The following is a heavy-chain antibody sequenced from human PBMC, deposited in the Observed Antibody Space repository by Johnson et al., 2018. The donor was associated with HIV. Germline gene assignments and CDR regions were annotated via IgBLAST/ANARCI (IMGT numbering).Heavy chain of an antibody. Sequence: QVQLVESGGGVVQPGRSLRLSCVASGFTFSDYAMHWVRQAPGKGLEWVAVISYDGSNKYYADSVKGRFTISRDDSKNTLYLQMNSLKTEDTAVYYCTTDPGEWELLGDGDAFDIWGQGTMVTVSS. D-gene: IGHD1-26*01. CDR1: GFTFSDYA. CDR2: ISYDGSNK. J-gene: IGHJ3*02. CDR3: TTDPGEWELLGDGDAFDI. V-gene: IGHV3-30*04.